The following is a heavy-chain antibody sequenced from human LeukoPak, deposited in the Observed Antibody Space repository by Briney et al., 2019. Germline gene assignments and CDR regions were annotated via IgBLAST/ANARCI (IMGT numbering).Heavy chain of an antibody. CDR3: ARVGAPPRRYFDL. V-gene: IGHV4-4*02. CDR2: IYHSGST. Sequence: SETLSLTCAVSGGSINSSNWWSWVRQPPGKGLEWIGEIYHSGSTYYNPSLKSRVTISVDTSKNQFSLKLSSVTAADTAVYYCARVGAPPRRYFDLWGRGTLVTVSS. J-gene: IGHJ2*01. D-gene: IGHD1-26*01. CDR1: GGSINSSNW.